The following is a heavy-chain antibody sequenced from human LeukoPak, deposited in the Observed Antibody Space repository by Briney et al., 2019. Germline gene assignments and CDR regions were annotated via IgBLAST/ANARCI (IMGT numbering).Heavy chain of an antibody. V-gene: IGHV4-4*02. CDR1: GGSITQTNY. D-gene: IGHD3-16*02. CDR3: AREGGSYRPLDY. Sequence: SETLSLPCDVSGGSITQTNYWPWDRQPPGKGLEWIGEVNLQGGTNYNPSLLRRVAIAVDTSANHVSLQMTSVSAADTAVYYCAREGGSYRPLDYSGQGTLVTVSS. CDR2: VNLQGGT. J-gene: IGHJ4*02.